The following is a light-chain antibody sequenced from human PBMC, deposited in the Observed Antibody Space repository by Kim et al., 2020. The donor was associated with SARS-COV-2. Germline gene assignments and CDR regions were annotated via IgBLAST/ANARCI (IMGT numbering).Light chain of an antibody. Sequence: SYELTQPPSVSVAPGKTARITCGGNNIGSKSVHWYQQKPGQAPVLVIYYDSDRPSGIPERFSGSNSGNTATLTISRVEAGDEADYYCQVWDSSSDHPDRVCGGGTQLTVL. J-gene: IGLJ3*02. V-gene: IGLV3-21*04. CDR3: QVWDSSSDHPDRV. CDR2: YDS. CDR1: NIGSKS.